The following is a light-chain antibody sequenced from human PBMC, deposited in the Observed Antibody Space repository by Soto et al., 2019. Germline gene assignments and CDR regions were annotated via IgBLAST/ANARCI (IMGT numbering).Light chain of an antibody. CDR2: EVR. V-gene: IGLV2-14*01. CDR3: SSYAGSYV. J-gene: IGLJ1*01. Sequence: QSALTQPASVSGSPGQSITISCTGTSSDVGSYNYVSWYQQHPGKAPKLMIYEVRNRPSGVSDRFSGSKSGKTASLTIFGLQAEDEADYYCSSYAGSYVFGTGTKLTVL. CDR1: SSDVGSYNY.